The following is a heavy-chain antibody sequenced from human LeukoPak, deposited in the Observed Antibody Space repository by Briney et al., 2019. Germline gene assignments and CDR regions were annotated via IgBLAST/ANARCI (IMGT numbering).Heavy chain of an antibody. CDR1: GDSVSSNSVT. CDR3: ARRLTQYDCFDP. CDR2: TYYRSTWYN. J-gene: IGHJ5*02. V-gene: IGHV6-1*01. D-gene: IGHD2-2*01. Sequence: SQTLSLTCAISGDSVSSNSVTWNWIRQSPSRGLEWLGRTYYRSTWYNDYAVSVRGRITVNPDTLKNQFSLHLNSVTPEDTAVYYCARRLTQYDCFDPWGQGILVTVSS.